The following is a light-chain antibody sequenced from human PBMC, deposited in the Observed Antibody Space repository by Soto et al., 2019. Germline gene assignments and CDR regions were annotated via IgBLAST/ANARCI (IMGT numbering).Light chain of an antibody. CDR2: EVS. V-gene: IGLV2-8*01. CDR3: GSYAGSSFV. J-gene: IGLJ1*01. CDR1: SGDVGGYNF. Sequence: QSVLTQPPSASGSPGQSVAISCTGTSGDVGGYNFVSWFQQHPGKAPKLIIYEVSKRPSGVPDRFSGSKSGNTASLTVSGLQAEDEADYYCGSYAGSSFVFGTGTKVTVL.